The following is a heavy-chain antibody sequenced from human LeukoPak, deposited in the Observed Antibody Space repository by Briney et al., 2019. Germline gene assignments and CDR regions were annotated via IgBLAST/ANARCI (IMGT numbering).Heavy chain of an antibody. CDR3: ARDGTFDL. J-gene: IGHJ3*01. D-gene: IGHD1-26*01. CDR2: MSSSGTEI. CDR1: GFTFSGYS. V-gene: IGHV3-11*04. Sequence: GESLRLSXAASGFTFSGYSMSWIRQAPGKGLEWVSYMSSSGTEIHYADSVKGRFTISRDNAKNSLSLQMDSLRAEDTALYYCARDGTFDLWGQGTMVTVSS.